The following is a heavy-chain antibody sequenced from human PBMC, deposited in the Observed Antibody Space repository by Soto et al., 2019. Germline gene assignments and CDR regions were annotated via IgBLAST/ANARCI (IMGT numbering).Heavy chain of an antibody. CDR1: GYTFTGYY. J-gene: IGHJ4*02. Sequence: AASVKVSCKASGYTFTGYYMHWVRQAPGQGLEWMGWINPNSGGTNYAQKFQGWVTMTRDTSISTAYMELSRLRSDDTAVYYCARGSGGSYHYFDYWGQGTLVTVSS. CDR3: ARGSGGSYHYFDY. CDR2: INPNSGGT. V-gene: IGHV1-2*04. D-gene: IGHD1-26*01.